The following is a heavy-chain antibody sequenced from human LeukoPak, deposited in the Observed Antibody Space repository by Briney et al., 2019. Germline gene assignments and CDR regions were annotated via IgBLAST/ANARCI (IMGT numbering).Heavy chain of an antibody. CDR1: GFTFSSYA. Sequence: GGSLRLSCAASGFTFSSYAMSWVRQAPGKGLEWVSSISSSSSYIYYADSVKGRFTISRDNAKNSLYLQMNSLRAEDTAVYYCARGGRWLLSRVDYWGQGTLVTVSS. V-gene: IGHV3-21*01. J-gene: IGHJ4*02. D-gene: IGHD5-24*01. CDR3: ARGGRWLLSRVDY. CDR2: ISSSSSYI.